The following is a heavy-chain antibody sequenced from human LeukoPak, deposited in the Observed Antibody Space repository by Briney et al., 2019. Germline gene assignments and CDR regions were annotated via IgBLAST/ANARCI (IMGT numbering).Heavy chain of an antibody. CDR3: ARGRMVMPGPEYFQH. D-gene: IGHD4-23*01. V-gene: IGHV1-2*02. J-gene: IGHJ1*01. Sequence: GASVKVSCKASGYTFTGYYMHWVRQAPGQGLEWMGWINPNSGGTNYAQKFQGRVTMTRDTSISTAYMELSRLRSDDTAVYYCARGRMVMPGPEYFQHWGQGTLVTVSS. CDR1: GYTFTGYY. CDR2: INPNSGGT.